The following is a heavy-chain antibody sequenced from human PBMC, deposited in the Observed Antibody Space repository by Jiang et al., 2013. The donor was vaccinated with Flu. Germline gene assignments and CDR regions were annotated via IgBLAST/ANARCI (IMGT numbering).Heavy chain of an antibody. CDR1: GFTFSTYA. V-gene: IGHV3-23*01. D-gene: IGHD6-19*01. CDR2: ISGGGGIT. CDR3: AKGGRVVGSGWDISFDV. Sequence: GGPLRLSCGASGFTFSTYAMSWVRQAPGKGLEWVSSISGGGGITHYVDSVKGRFTISRDNSRNTVYLQMNSLRAEDTAIYYCAKGGRVVGSGWDISFDVWGQGTLVTVSS. J-gene: IGHJ3*01.